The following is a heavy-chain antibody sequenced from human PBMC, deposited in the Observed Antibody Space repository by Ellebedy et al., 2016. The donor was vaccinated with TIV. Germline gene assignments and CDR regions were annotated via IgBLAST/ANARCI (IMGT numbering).Heavy chain of an antibody. CDR1: GFTFRNYW. Sequence: GGSLRLSCAASGFTFRNYWMNWVRQAPGKGLELVANINQDGRAKNYVDSVKGRFAISRDNAKSSLYLQMNSLRGEDTAVYYCARGSVVTGADSWGQGTLVTVSS. J-gene: IGHJ4*02. CDR3: ARGSVVTGADS. V-gene: IGHV3-7*03. D-gene: IGHD2-21*02. CDR2: INQDGRAK.